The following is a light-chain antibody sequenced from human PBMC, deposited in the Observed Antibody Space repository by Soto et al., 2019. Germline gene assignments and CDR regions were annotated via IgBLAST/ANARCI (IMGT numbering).Light chain of an antibody. Sequence: EVVLTQSPATLSLSPGEGATLSCRASQSVSSYLAWYQQTPGQAPRLLIYAASSRATGIPARFSGSGSGTDFTLTISSLEPEDFAVYYCHQRSTWPGAFGQGTKLEIK. CDR1: QSVSSY. CDR2: AAS. CDR3: HQRSTWPGA. J-gene: IGKJ2*01. V-gene: IGKV3-11*01.